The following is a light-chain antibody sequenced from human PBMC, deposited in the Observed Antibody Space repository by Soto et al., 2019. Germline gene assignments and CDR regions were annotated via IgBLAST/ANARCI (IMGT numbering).Light chain of an antibody. Sequence: EIVLTQSPGTLSLSPGERATLSCRASRSVSSTYLAWYQQKPGQAPRLLIYGASSRATGIPDRFSGSGAGTEFTLTISRLEPEDFAVYYCQQYGWSPTWTFGQGTKVEI. V-gene: IGKV3-20*01. CDR3: QQYGWSPTWT. CDR2: GAS. CDR1: RSVSSTY. J-gene: IGKJ1*01.